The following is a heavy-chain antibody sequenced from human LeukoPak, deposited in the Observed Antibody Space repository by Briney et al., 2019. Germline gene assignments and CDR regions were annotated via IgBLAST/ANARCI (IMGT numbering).Heavy chain of an antibody. J-gene: IGHJ4*02. V-gene: IGHV4-39*07. D-gene: IGHD6-19*01. CDR3: AREGNSSGWYGY. Sequence: SETLSLTCTVSGGSISSSSYYWGWIRQPPGKGLEWIGSIYYSGSTYYNPSLKSRVTISVDTSKNQFSLKLSSVTAADTAVYYCAREGNSSGWYGYWGQGTLVTVSS. CDR2: IYYSGST. CDR1: GGSISSSSYY.